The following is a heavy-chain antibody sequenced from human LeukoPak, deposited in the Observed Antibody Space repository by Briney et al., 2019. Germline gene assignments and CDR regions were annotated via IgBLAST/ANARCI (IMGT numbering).Heavy chain of an antibody. D-gene: IGHD3-10*01. CDR3: AKGGRGAFDY. Sequence: GGSLRLSCAASGFTFSSYGMHWVRQAPGKGLEWVAVISYDGSNKYYADSVKGRFTISRDNAKNSLYLQMNSLRAEDTAVYYCAKGGRGAFDYWGQGTLVTVSS. V-gene: IGHV3-30*18. J-gene: IGHJ4*02. CDR2: ISYDGSNK. CDR1: GFTFSSYG.